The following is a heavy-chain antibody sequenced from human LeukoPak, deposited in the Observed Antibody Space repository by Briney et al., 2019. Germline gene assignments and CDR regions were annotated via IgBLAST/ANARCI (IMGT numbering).Heavy chain of an antibody. D-gene: IGHD4-23*01. Sequence: PSETLSLTCAVYGGPFSGYYWSWIRQPPGKGLEWIGEINHSGSANYNPSLQSRVTISIDTSKNQFSLKVNSVTAADTAMYFCARAGGRVGQSLDFDYWDQGVLVTVSP. V-gene: IGHV4-34*01. CDR3: ARAGGRVGQSLDFDY. CDR2: INHSGSA. CDR1: GGPFSGYY. J-gene: IGHJ4*02.